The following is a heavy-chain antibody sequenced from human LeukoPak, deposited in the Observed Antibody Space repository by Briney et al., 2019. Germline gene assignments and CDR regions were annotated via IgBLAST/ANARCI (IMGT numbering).Heavy chain of an antibody. V-gene: IGHV4-39*01. J-gene: IGHJ4*01. CDR3: ARLMAYYGSGNVY. D-gene: IGHD3-10*01. CDR2: IYYSGST. CDR1: GGSISSSSYY. Sequence: SETLSLTCTVSGGSISSSSYYWGWIRQPPGQGLEWNGSIYYSGSTYYNPYLKSRVTISVDTSNNQFSLKLGSVPAPDTAVYYCARLMAYYGSGNVYWGQGTLVTVSS.